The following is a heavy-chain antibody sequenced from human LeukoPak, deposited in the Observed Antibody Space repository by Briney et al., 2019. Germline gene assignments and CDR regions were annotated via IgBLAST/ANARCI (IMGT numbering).Heavy chain of an antibody. CDR2: MKEDGTEI. J-gene: IGHJ4*02. Sequence: PGGSLRLSCAASGFNFGAYSMSWVRQVPGKGLEWVTYMKEDGTEIFYVDSVKGRFTISRDNAKNSVYLQMNSLRAEDTALYYCARGSGSSWYFYFDYWGQGTLVTVSS. CDR1: GFNFGAYS. D-gene: IGHD6-13*01. CDR3: ARGSGSSWYFYFDY. V-gene: IGHV3-7*03.